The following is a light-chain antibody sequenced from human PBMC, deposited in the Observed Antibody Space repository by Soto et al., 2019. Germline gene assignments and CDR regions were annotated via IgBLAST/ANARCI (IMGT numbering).Light chain of an antibody. J-gene: IGKJ5*01. V-gene: IGKV3-20*01. CDR1: QSVSSSD. Sequence: EIVLTQSPGTLSLSPGARATLSCRASQSVSSSDSAWYQHKPGQAPRLLIYGASSRATGIPDRFSGSGSGTDFTLTISRLEPEDFAVYYCQQYGSSQITFGQGTRLEIK. CDR2: GAS. CDR3: QQYGSSQIT.